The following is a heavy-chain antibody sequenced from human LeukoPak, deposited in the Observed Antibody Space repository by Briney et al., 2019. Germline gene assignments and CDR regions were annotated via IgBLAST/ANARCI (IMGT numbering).Heavy chain of an antibody. CDR2: ISYDGSNK. CDR1: GFTFSSYG. Sequence: GRSLRLSCAASGFTFSSYGMDWVRQAPGKGLEWVAVISYDGSNKYYADSVKGRFTISRDNSKNTLYLQMNSLRAEDTAVYYCAKDRKGYSYDWGQGTLVTVSS. CDR3: AKDRKGYSYD. J-gene: IGHJ4*02. D-gene: IGHD5-18*01. V-gene: IGHV3-30*18.